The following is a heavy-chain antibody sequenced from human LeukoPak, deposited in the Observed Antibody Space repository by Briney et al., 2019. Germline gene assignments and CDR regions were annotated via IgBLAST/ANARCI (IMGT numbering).Heavy chain of an antibody. V-gene: IGHV3-66*04. J-gene: IGHJ4*02. D-gene: IGHD6-19*01. Sequence: PGGSLRLSCAASGFTVSSNYMSWVRQAPGKGGEWVSVIYGGGSTYYTDSVKGRFTISRDNSKNTLYLQMNSLRAEDTAVYYCARLGSGWSVDYWGQGTLVTVSS. CDR3: ARLGSGWSVDY. CDR2: IYGGGST. CDR1: GFTVSSNY.